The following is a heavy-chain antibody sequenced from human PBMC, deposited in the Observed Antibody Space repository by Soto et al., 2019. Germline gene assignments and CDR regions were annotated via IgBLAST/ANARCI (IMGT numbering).Heavy chain of an antibody. D-gene: IGHD6-13*01. CDR3: AKVGSSWPYYFDY. CDR2: ISGGGGAT. J-gene: IGHJ4*02. CDR1: GFTFVSYG. V-gene: IGHV3-23*01. Sequence: GGSLRLSCAASGFTFVSYGMSWVRQAPGKGLEWVSAISGGGGATYYADSVKGRFTISGDNSKNTLFLQINSLRAEDTALYYCAKVGSSWPYYFDYWGQGALVTVSS.